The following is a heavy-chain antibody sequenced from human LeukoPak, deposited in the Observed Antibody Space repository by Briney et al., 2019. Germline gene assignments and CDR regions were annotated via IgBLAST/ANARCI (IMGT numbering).Heavy chain of an antibody. D-gene: IGHD2-15*01. CDR3: AEFRSGYCSASSCSLDF. Sequence: GGSLRLSCAASEFTFSNFGMCWVRQAPGKGLEWVSTISGSGVSTHYADSVKGRFTISRDNSRNTLYLQMNSLRVEDTAVYHCAEFRSGYCSASSCSLDFWGQGTLVTVSS. CDR2: ISGSGVST. J-gene: IGHJ4*02. V-gene: IGHV3-23*01. CDR1: EFTFSNFG.